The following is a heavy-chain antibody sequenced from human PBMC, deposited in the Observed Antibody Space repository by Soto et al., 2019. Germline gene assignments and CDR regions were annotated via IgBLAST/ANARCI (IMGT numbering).Heavy chain of an antibody. Sequence: QVQLVQSGAEVKKPGASVKVSCKASGYTFTSYGIIWVRQAPGQGLEWMGWISAYNGNTNYAQKLQGRVTMTTDTSTSTAYMELRSLRSDDTAVYYCARSPPIAVAALGVDYWGQGTLVTVSS. D-gene: IGHD6-19*01. J-gene: IGHJ4*02. CDR1: GYTFTSYG. CDR2: ISAYNGNT. CDR3: ARSPPIAVAALGVDY. V-gene: IGHV1-18*01.